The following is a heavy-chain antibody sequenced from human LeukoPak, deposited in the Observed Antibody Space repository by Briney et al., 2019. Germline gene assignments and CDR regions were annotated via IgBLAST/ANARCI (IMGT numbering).Heavy chain of an antibody. J-gene: IGHJ4*02. Sequence: GGSQRLSCAASGFTFSSYAMSWVRQAPGKGLEWVSAISGSGGSTYYADSVKGRFTISRDNSKNTLYLQMNSLRAEDTAVYYCAKDPMVRGVINWGQGTLVTVSS. CDR2: ISGSGGST. D-gene: IGHD3-10*01. V-gene: IGHV3-23*01. CDR1: GFTFSSYA. CDR3: AKDPMVRGVIN.